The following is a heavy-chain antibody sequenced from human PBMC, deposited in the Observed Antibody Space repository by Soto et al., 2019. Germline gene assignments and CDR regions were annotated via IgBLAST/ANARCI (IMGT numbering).Heavy chain of an antibody. Sequence: GASVKVSCKASGYSFTTQAMIWVRQAPGQRPEWMGWINTGNGNTRYSPKFQGRVNITRDTSASTAYMELSSLKSEDTAVYYCARGEQLYHYYYGMDVWGQGSTVTVSS. CDR3: ARGEQLYHYYYGMDV. CDR1: GYSFTTQA. V-gene: IGHV1-3*04. J-gene: IGHJ6*02. CDR2: INTGNGNT.